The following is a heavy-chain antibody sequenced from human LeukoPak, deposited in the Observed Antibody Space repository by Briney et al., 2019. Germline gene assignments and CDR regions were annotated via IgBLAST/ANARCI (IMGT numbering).Heavy chain of an antibody. Sequence: SETLSLTCAVYGGSFSGYYWSWIRQPPGKGLEWIGEINHSGSTNYNPSLKSRVTISVDTSKNQFSLNLSSVTAADTAVYYCARGIKSFDYWGQGTLVTVSS. CDR2: INHSGST. CDR3: ARGIKSFDY. V-gene: IGHV4-34*01. CDR1: GGSFSGYY. J-gene: IGHJ4*02.